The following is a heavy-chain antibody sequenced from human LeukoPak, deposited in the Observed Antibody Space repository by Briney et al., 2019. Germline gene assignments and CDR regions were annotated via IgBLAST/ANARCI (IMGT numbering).Heavy chain of an antibody. CDR2: INPNSGGT. Sequence: ASVIVSSKASGYTFTGYYMHWVRQAPGQGLEWMGWINPNSGGTNYAQKFQGRVTMTRDTSISTAYMELSRLRSDDTAVYYCARVRGPPARYCSSTSCYALDYWGQGTLVTVSS. CDR1: GYTFTGYY. CDR3: ARVRGPPARYCSSTSCYALDY. J-gene: IGHJ4*02. V-gene: IGHV1-2*02. D-gene: IGHD2-2*01.